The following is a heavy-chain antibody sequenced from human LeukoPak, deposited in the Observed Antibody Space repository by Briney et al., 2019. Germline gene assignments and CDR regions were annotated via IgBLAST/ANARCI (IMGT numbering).Heavy chain of an antibody. CDR1: GYTFSIYG. V-gene: IGHV1-18*01. CDR3: ARDYYDSSGYYWYFDL. D-gene: IGHD3-22*01. CDR2: ISTDTGNT. J-gene: IGHJ2*01. Sequence: ASVKVSCKASGYTFSIYGISWVRQAPGRGLEWMGWISTDTGNTNYAQKLQGRVTMTTDTSTSTAYMELRSLRSDDTAVYYCARDYYDSSGYYWYFDLWGRGTLVTVSS.